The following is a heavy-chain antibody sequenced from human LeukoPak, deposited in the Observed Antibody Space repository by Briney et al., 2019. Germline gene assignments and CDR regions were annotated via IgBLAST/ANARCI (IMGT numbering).Heavy chain of an antibody. CDR3: AVGRGYDIFDY. Sequence: GGSLRLSCAASGFTFSSYWMHWVRQDPGKGLLWVSHFNSDGTTTNYADSVRGRFTITRDNAKNTLYLQMNSLRVEDTAVYYCAVGRGYDIFDYWGQGNLVTVSS. CDR1: GFTFSSYW. CDR2: FNSDGTTT. V-gene: IGHV3-74*01. D-gene: IGHD3-9*01. J-gene: IGHJ4*02.